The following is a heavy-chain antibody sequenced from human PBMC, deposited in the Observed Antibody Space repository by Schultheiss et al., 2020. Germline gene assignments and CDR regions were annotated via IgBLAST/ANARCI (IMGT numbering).Heavy chain of an antibody. D-gene: IGHD6-19*01. CDR1: GFTFSSYAM. CDR3: ARIQRIAVAGPLGMDV. Sequence: LRLSCAASGFTFSSYAMSWVRQPPGKALEWLALIDWDDDKYYRKSLKTRLTISKDTSKNQVVLTMTNMDPVDTATYYCARIQRIAVAGPLGMDVWGQGTTVT. V-gene: IGHV2-70*20. CDR2: IDWDDDK. J-gene: IGHJ6*02.